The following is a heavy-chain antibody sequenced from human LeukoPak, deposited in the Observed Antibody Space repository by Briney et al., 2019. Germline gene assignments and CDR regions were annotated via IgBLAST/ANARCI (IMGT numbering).Heavy chain of an antibody. CDR2: INHSGST. CDR3: ARQTTSGYLDY. D-gene: IGHD3-22*01. V-gene: IGHV4-34*01. Sequence: SETLSLTCSVYGGPLSGYYWSWIRQTPGKGLELIGEINHSGSTTYYPSFKNRVTISVDTSKNQFSLKLSSVTAADRALYYCARQTTSGYLDYWGQGTLVTVS. J-gene: IGHJ4*02. CDR1: GGPLSGYY.